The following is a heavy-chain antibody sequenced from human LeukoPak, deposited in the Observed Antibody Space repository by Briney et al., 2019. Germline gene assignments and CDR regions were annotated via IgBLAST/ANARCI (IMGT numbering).Heavy chain of an antibody. Sequence: SETLSLTCAVYGGSFSGYYWSWIRQPPGKGLEWIGEINHSGGTNYNPSLKSRVTISVDTSKNQFSLKLSSVTAADTAVYYCARTGRGYYYHYMDVWGKGTTVTVSS. CDR3: ARTGRGYYYHYMDV. D-gene: IGHD1-14*01. J-gene: IGHJ6*03. V-gene: IGHV4-34*01. CDR1: GGSFSGYY. CDR2: INHSGGT.